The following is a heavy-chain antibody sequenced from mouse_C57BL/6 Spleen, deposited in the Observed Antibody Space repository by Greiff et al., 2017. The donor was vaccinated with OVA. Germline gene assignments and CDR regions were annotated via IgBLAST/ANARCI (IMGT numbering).Heavy chain of an antibody. CDR1: GYTFTSYG. CDR3: ARSDYGSTYYAMDY. Sequence: EVHLVESGAELVRPGSSVKMSCKTSGYTFTSYGINWVKQRPGQGLEWIGYIYIGNGYTEYNEKFKGKATLTSDTSSSTAYMQLSSLTSEDSAIYFCARSDYGSTYYAMDYWGQGTSVTVSS. CDR2: IYIGNGYT. V-gene: IGHV1-58*01. D-gene: IGHD1-1*01. J-gene: IGHJ4*01.